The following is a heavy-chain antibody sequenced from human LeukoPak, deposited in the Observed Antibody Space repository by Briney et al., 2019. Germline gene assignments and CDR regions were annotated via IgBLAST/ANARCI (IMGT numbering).Heavy chain of an antibody. Sequence: SETLSLTCSVSGYSINSGYHWGWIRQPPGKGLEWIAIMHHTGSTHYNPSLQSRVTISIDTSKNHFSLKLSSVTAADTAVYYCARDRRSRGYWSFDLWGRGTLVTVSS. J-gene: IGHJ2*01. D-gene: IGHD3-10*01. CDR3: ARDRRSRGYWSFDL. V-gene: IGHV4-38-2*02. CDR1: GYSINSGYH. CDR2: MHHTGST.